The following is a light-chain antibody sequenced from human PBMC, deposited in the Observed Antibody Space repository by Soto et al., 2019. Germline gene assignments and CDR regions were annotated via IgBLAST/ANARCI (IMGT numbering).Light chain of an antibody. CDR3: CSYAGSSTVI. J-gene: IGLJ2*01. CDR2: EGS. Sequence: QSALTQPASVSGSPGQSITISCAGTSSDVENYNVVSWYQHHPGKAPQLMIYEGSKRPSGVSDRFSGSKSGNTASLTISGLQAEDEADYYCCSYAGSSTVIFGGGTKLTVL. V-gene: IGLV2-23*01. CDR1: SSDVENYNV.